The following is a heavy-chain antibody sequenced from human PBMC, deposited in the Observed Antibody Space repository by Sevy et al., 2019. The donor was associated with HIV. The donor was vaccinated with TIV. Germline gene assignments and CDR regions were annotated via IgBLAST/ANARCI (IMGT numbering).Heavy chain of an antibody. CDR3: ARDPSDGAFDI. J-gene: IGHJ3*02. Sequence: GESLKISCKASGYTFTSYYMHWVRQAPGQGLEYMGIINPSGGSTSYAEKFQGRVTMTRDTSTSTVYMELSSLRSEDTAVYYCARDPSDGAFDIWGQGTMVTVSS. V-gene: IGHV1-46*01. CDR1: GYTFTSYY. CDR2: INPSGGST.